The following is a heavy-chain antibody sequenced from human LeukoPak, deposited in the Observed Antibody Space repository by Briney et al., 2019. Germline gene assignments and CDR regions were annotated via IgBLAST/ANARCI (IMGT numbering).Heavy chain of an antibody. J-gene: IGHJ4*02. CDR3: ARGGNIVVVVAATNQGFDY. CDR2: MNPNSGNT. V-gene: IGHV1-8*01. CDR1: GYTFTSYD. Sequence: ASVKVSCKASGYTFTSYDMNWVRQATGQGLEWMGWMNPNSGNTGYAQKFQGRVTMTRNTSISTAYMELSSLRSEDTAVYYCARGGNIVVVVAATNQGFDYWGQGTLVTVSS. D-gene: IGHD2-15*01.